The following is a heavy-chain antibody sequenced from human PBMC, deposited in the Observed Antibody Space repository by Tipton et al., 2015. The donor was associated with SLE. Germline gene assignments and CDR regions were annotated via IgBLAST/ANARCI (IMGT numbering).Heavy chain of an antibody. V-gene: IGHV4-39*07. CDR1: GGSISGYY. Sequence: LRLSCTVSGGSISGYYWTWIRQPPGKGLEWIGSIYYSGSTYYNPSLKSRVTISVDTSKNQFSLKLSSVTAADTAVYYCARHYGSITILEWSNWFDPWGQGTLVTVSS. J-gene: IGHJ5*02. CDR2: IYYSGST. D-gene: IGHD3-3*01. CDR3: ARHYGSITILEWSNWFDP.